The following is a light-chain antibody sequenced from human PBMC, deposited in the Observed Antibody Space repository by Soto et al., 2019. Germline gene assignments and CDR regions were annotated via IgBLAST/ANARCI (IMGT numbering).Light chain of an antibody. CDR2: DVS. V-gene: IGLV2-14*01. Sequence: QSALTQPASVSGSPGQSITISCTGTSSDVGGYNYVSWYQQHPGKAPKLMIYDVSNRPSGVSNRFSGSKSVNTASLTISGLQAEDEADYYCSSYTSSSTLSFGGGTKVTVL. J-gene: IGLJ2*01. CDR1: SSDVGGYNY. CDR3: SSYTSSSTLS.